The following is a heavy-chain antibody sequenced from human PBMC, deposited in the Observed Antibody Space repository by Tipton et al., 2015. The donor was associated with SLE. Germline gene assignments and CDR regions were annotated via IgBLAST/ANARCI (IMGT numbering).Heavy chain of an antibody. V-gene: IGHV3-23*01. J-gene: IGHJ3*01. D-gene: IGHD3-16*01. CDR3: ARPFTPIIMLKGTLAAFDV. Sequence: GSLRLSCAASGFTFSNYGMSWVRQAPGKGLEWVSDFSDGGSSTYYADSVKGRFTISRDNSKNTLDLQMDALRVEDSARYFCARPFTPIIMLKGTLAAFDVWGRGTVVTVSS. CDR1: GFTFSNYG. CDR2: FSDGGSST.